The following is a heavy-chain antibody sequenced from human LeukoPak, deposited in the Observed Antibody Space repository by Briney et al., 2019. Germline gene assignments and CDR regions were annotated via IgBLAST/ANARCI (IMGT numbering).Heavy chain of an antibody. D-gene: IGHD4-17*01. Sequence: GGSLKLSCAASGFAVSTYSMNWVRQPPGQGLEWVSYISSSSSMIYYADSVEGRLTISRDKAKNSLYLQMNSLRAEDTAVYYCAREADYALDYWGQGTLVTVSS. J-gene: IGHJ4*02. CDR1: GFAVSTYS. V-gene: IGHV3-48*01. CDR3: AREADYALDY. CDR2: ISSSSSMI.